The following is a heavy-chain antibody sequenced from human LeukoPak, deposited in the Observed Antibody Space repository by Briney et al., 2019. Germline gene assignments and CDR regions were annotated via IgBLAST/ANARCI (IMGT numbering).Heavy chain of an antibody. CDR3: ARQRTGSASRGGYAFDI. CDR2: IYYSGST. V-gene: IGHV4-39*01. D-gene: IGHD2-2*01. CDR1: GGSISDNTYY. J-gene: IGHJ3*02. Sequence: NPSETLSLTCTVSGGSISDNTYYWAWIRQPPGKGLEWIGSIYYSGSTNYNPSLKNRVTMSVDTSKNQFSLKLSSVTAVDTAVYNCARQRTGSASRGGYAFDIWGQGTMVTVSS.